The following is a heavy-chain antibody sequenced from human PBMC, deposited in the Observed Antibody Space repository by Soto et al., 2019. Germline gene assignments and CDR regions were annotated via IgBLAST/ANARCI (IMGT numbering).Heavy chain of an antibody. J-gene: IGHJ4*02. CDR1: GFSLSTSGVG. CDR3: AHNGGSYCGGYYFDY. D-gene: IGHD1-26*01. CDR2: IYWNDDK. V-gene: IGHV2-5*01. Sequence: QITLKESGPTLVKPTQTLTLTCTFSGFSLSTSGVGVGWIRQPPGKALEWLALIYWNDDKRYSPSLKSRLTITKDTSKNQVVLTMTNMDPVDTDTYYCAHNGGSYCGGYYFDYWGQGTLVTVSS.